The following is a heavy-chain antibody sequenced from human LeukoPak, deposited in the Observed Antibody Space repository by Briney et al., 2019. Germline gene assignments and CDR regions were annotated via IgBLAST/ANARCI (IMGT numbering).Heavy chain of an antibody. V-gene: IGHV3-7*01. D-gene: IGHD5-24*01. Sequence: GGSLRLSCATSGLAFSNFWMYWVRQAPEKGLEWVASIKPDGSEDFYAGSVKGRFNISRDNAKNSLFLQMTNLKTEDTAVYYCAVDRRFKIFDYWGQGTLVTVSS. CDR3: AVDRRFKIFDY. CDR2: IKPDGSED. CDR1: GLAFSNFW. J-gene: IGHJ4*02.